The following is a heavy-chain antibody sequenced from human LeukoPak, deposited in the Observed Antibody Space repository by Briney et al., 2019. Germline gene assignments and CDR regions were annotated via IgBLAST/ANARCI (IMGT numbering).Heavy chain of an antibody. CDR3: AREISVGLSGTLFDY. CDR1: GDSISSYY. Sequence: ASETLSLTCSVSGDSISSYYWSWIRQSPGKGLEWLGFIYYSGSTNYNPSLKSRVAISLDKSKSQFSLRLTSVTDADTAVYYCAREISVGLSGTLFDYWGQGTLVTVSS. V-gene: IGHV4-59*01. J-gene: IGHJ4*02. D-gene: IGHD1-26*01. CDR2: IYYSGST.